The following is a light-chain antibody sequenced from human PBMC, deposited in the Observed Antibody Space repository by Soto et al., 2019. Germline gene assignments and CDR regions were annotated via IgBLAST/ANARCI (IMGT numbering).Light chain of an antibody. J-gene: IGKJ1*01. CDR2: LGS. CDR3: MQAIQAPRT. CDR1: QSLLHSNGNIY. V-gene: IGKV2-28*01. Sequence: DIVLTQSPLSLPVTPGEPASISCRSSQSLLHSNGNIYLDWYLQKPGQSPQLLIYLGSIRASGVPDMFSGSGSGTDITLKITRVEAEDVGVYCCMQAIQAPRTFGLGNKLEIK.